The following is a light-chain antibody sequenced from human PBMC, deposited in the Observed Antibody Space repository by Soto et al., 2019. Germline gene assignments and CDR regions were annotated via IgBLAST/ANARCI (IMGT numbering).Light chain of an antibody. CDR2: KAS. CDR1: QTISSW. J-gene: IGKJ1*01. Sequence: IQMTQSPSTLSGAVGERVTITCRDSQTISSWLAWYQQKPGKAPKLLIYKASTLKSGVPSRFSGSESGTEFTLTISSLQPYDFATYYGQHYNSYSEAFGQGTKLDIK. V-gene: IGKV1-5*03. CDR3: QHYNSYSEA.